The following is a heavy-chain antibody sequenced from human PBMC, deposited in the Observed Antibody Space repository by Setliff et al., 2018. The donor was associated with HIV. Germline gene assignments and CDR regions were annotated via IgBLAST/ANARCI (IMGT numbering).Heavy chain of an antibody. D-gene: IGHD6-6*01. J-gene: IGHJ4*02. CDR1: GLTFSDYA. CDR3: VRDRHIVARYFDN. CDR2: ISGSGGST. V-gene: IGHV3-23*01. Sequence: GRSLRLSCAASGLTFSDYAMSWVRQAPGKGLEWVSAISGSGGSTNYADSVKGRFTISRDNARNTLSLQMNSLGAEDTAMYYCVRDRHIVARYFDNWGQGTLVTVSS.